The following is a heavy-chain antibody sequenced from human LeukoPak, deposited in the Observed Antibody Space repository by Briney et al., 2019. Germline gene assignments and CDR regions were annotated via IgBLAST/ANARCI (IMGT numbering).Heavy chain of an antibody. D-gene: IGHD4-17*01. J-gene: IGHJ4*02. Sequence: DSVKGRFTISRVNSKNTLYLQMSSLRAEDTAVYYCAKEGRYGGYVNYWGQGILVTVSS. CDR3: AKEGRYGGYVNY. V-gene: IGHV3-30*02.